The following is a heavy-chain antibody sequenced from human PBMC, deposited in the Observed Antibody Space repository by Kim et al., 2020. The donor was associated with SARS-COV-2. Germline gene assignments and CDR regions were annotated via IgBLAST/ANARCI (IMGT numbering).Heavy chain of an antibody. CDR2: MNPNSGNT. CDR3: ARVGYSSSSLLGTNYYGMDV. Sequence: ASVKVSCKASGYTFTSYDINWVRQATGQGLEWMGWMNPNSGNTGYAQKFQGRVTMTRNTSISTAYMELSSLRSEDTAVYYCARVGYSSSSLLGTNYYGMDVWGQGTTVTVSS. D-gene: IGHD6-6*01. V-gene: IGHV1-8*01. CDR1: GYTFTSYD. J-gene: IGHJ6*02.